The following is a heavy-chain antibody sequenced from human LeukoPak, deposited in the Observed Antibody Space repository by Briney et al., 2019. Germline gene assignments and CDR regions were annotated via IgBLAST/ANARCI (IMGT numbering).Heavy chain of an antibody. D-gene: IGHD1-26*01. Sequence: GASVKVSCKASGYTFTNYVISWVRQAPGQGLEWMGWINAYNGNTNYAQKLQGRVTMTTDTSTSTAYMELRSLTSDDTAVYYYARGSYYDHWGQGTLVTVSS. V-gene: IGHV1-18*01. CDR1: GYTFTNYV. CDR3: ARGSYYDH. CDR2: INAYNGNT. J-gene: IGHJ4*02.